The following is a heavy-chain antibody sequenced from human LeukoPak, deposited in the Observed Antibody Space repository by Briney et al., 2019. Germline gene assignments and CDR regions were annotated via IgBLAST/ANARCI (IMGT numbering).Heavy chain of an antibody. CDR2: INHSGST. CDR3: ASSYYDSSDYSYIYYYYGMDV. CDR1: GGSFSGYY. Sequence: SETLSLTCAVYGGSFSGYYWSWIRQPPGKGLEWIGEINHSGSTNYNPSLKSRVTISVDTSKNQFSLKLSSVTAADTAVYYCASSYYDSSDYSYIYYYYGMDVWGQGTTVTVSS. D-gene: IGHD3-22*01. V-gene: IGHV4-34*01. J-gene: IGHJ6*02.